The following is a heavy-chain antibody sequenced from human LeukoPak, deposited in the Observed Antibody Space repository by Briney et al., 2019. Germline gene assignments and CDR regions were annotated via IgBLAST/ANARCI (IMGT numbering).Heavy chain of an antibody. CDR1: GGTFSSYA. Sequence: ASVKVSCKASGGTFSSYAISWVRQAPGQGLEWMGIINPSGGSTSYAQKFQGRVTMTRDTSTSTVYMELSSLRSEDTAVYYCARTPLTVPWRGFDYWGQGTLVTVSS. CDR3: ARTPLTVPWRGFDY. D-gene: IGHD4-17*01. CDR2: INPSGGST. V-gene: IGHV1-46*01. J-gene: IGHJ4*02.